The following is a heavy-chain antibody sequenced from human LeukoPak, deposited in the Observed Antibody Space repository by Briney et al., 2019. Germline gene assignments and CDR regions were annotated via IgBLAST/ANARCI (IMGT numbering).Heavy chain of an antibody. CDR2: ISDDSAKI. J-gene: IGHJ5*02. D-gene: IGHD3-22*01. CDR3: AREYDSSWPS. V-gene: IGHV3-23*01. Sequence: PGGSLRLSCAASGFTFSSYAMSWVRQAPGKGLDWVSAISDDSAKIYYSASVKGRFTISRDNSKNTLFLQLNSLRVEDTGVYYCAREYDSSWPSWGQGTLVTVSS. CDR1: GFTFSSYA.